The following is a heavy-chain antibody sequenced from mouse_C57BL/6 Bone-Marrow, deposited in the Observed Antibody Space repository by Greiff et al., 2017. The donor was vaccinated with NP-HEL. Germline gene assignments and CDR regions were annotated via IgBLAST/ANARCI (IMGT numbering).Heavy chain of an antibody. CDR3: TRSKDDGYYYFDY. CDR2: IYPGNSDT. J-gene: IGHJ2*01. Sequence: EVQLQQSGTVLARPGASVKMSCKTSGYTFTSYWMHWVKQRPGQGLEWIGAIYPGNSDTSYNQKFKGKAKLTAVTSASTAYMELSSLTNEDSAVYYCTRSKDDGYYYFDYWGKGTTLTVSS. CDR1: GYTFTSYW. D-gene: IGHD2-3*01. V-gene: IGHV1-5*01.